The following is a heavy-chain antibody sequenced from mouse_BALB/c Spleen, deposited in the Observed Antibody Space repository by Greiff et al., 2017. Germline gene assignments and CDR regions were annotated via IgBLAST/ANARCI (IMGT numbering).Heavy chain of an antibody. Sequence: EVQLVESGGGLVQPGESLKLSCESNEYEFPSHDMSWVRKTPEKRLELVAAINSDGGSTYYPDTMERRFIISRDNTKKTLYLQMSSLRSEDTALYYCARRDYGNYEGVWFAYWGQGTLVTVSA. CDR1: EYEFPSHD. V-gene: IGHV5-2*01. J-gene: IGHJ3*01. CDR3: ARRDYGNYEGVWFAY. D-gene: IGHD2-1*01. CDR2: INSDGGST.